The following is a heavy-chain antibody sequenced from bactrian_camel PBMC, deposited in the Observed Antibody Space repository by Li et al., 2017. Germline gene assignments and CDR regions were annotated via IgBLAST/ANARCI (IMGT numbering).Heavy chain of an antibody. CDR1: GFQFSTYD. Sequence: HVQLVESGGAFVQPGGSLKLSCAASGFQFSTYDMNWVRQAPGKELEWVSVISYDGRSTYYGDSVKGRFTISRDNHKNTLYLQMNSLKSEDTAMYYSAKDRGRAGGSYHDPLWGQGTQVTVS. V-gene: IGHV3S1*01. J-gene: IGHJ4*01. D-gene: IGHD1*01. CDR2: ISYDGRST. CDR3: AKDRGRAGGSYHDPL.